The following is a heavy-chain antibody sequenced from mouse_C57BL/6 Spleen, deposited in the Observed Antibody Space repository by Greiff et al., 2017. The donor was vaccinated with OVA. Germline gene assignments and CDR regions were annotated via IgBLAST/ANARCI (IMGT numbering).Heavy chain of an antibody. Sequence: EVKLMESGGGLVKPGGSLKLSCAASGFTFSSYAMSWVRQTPEKRLEWVATISDGGSYTYYPDNVKGRFTISRDNAKNNLYLQMSHLKSEDTARYYCARWYYGSSFYFDYWGQGTTLTVSS. V-gene: IGHV5-4*03. CDR2: ISDGGSYT. CDR1: GFTFSSYA. D-gene: IGHD1-1*01. CDR3: ARWYYGSSFYFDY. J-gene: IGHJ2*01.